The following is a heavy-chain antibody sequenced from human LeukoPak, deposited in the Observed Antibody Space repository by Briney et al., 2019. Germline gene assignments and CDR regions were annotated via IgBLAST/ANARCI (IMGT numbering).Heavy chain of an antibody. CDR3: ARDRLEAVTDDDYFDY. Sequence: PGGSLRLSCAASGFTFSNHGMHWVRQALGKGPEWVALIWYDGSNKYYGDSVKGRFTISRDNSKNTVYLQMNSLRAEDTGVYYCARDRLEAVTDDDYFDYWGQGTLVTVPS. CDR1: GFTFSNHG. J-gene: IGHJ4*02. CDR2: IWYDGSNK. V-gene: IGHV3-33*01. D-gene: IGHD2-21*02.